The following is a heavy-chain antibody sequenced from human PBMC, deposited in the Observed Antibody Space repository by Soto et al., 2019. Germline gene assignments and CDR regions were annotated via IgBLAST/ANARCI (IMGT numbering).Heavy chain of an antibody. CDR2: INPSGGST. CDR1: GYTFTGYY. D-gene: IGHD2-2*01. J-gene: IGHJ3*02. V-gene: IGHV1-46*01. Sequence: GASVKVSCKASGYTFTGYYMHWVRQAPGQGLEWMGIINPSGGSTSYAQKFQGRVTMTRDTSTSTVYMELSSLRSEDTAVYYCARDLFGPPAHCSSTSCPTDGAFDIWGQGTMVTVSS. CDR3: ARDLFGPPAHCSSTSCPTDGAFDI.